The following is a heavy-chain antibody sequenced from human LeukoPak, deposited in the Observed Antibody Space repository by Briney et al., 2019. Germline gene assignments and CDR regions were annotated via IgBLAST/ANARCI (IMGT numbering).Heavy chain of an antibody. CDR2: ISSSSSHI. J-gene: IGHJ4*02. V-gene: IGHV3-21*01. D-gene: IGHD6-13*01. CDR1: GFTFSSYS. CDR3: ARMEYSSSWVDY. Sequence: PGGSLRLSCAASGFTFSSYSMNWVRQAPGKGLEWVSSISSSSSHIYYADSVKGRFTISRDNAKNSLYLQMNSLRAEDTAVYYCARMEYSSSWVDYWGQGTLVTVSS.